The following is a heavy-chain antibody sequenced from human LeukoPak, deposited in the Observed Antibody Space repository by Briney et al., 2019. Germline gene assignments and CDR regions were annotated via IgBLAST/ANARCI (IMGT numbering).Heavy chain of an antibody. J-gene: IGHJ6*02. Sequence: PGGSLRLSCAASGFTFSSYGMHWVRQAPGKGLEWVAVIWYDGSNKYYADSVKGRFTISRDNSKNTLYLQMNSLRAEDTAVYYCARDDPPWKHYGMDVWGQGTTVTVSS. D-gene: IGHD1-1*01. CDR2: IWYDGSNK. V-gene: IGHV3-33*01. CDR3: ARDDPPWKHYGMDV. CDR1: GFTFSSYG.